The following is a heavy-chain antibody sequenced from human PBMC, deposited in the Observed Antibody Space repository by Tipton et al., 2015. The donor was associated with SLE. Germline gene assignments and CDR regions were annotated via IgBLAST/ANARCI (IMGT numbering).Heavy chain of an antibody. Sequence: QSGAEVKKPGASVKVSCKASGYTFTSYYMHWVRQAPGQGLEWMGIINPSGGSTSYAQKFQGRVTMTRDTSTSTVYMELSSLRSEDTAVYYCARDQGEGFRELSFDYWGQGTLVTVSS. CDR2: INPSGGST. D-gene: IGHD3-10*01. CDR3: ARDQGEGFRELSFDY. V-gene: IGHV1-46*01. J-gene: IGHJ4*02. CDR1: GYTFTSYY.